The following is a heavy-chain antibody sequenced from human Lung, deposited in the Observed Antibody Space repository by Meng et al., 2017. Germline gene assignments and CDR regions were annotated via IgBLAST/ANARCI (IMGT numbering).Heavy chain of an antibody. D-gene: IGHD2-15*01. CDR1: GYTFTTYG. V-gene: IGHV1-18*01. Sequence: QVTLMQSGAEVKKPGDSVKGSCKASGYTFTTYGISWVRQAPGQGLEWMGWISPYNGYTSSIQKFQGRVTMTTDTSTSTAYMELMSLGSDDTAVYYCAILSHCTGGTCYPYDYWGQGTLVTVSS. J-gene: IGHJ4*02. CDR3: AILSHCTGGTCYPYDY. CDR2: ISPYNGYT.